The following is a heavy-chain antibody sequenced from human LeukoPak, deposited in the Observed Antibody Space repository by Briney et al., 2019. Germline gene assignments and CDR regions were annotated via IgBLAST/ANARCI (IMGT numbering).Heavy chain of an antibody. CDR2: IWYDGSNK. J-gene: IGHJ5*02. CDR3: AKSTGYGYGGDWFDP. V-gene: IGHV3-33*06. D-gene: IGHD5-12*01. Sequence: GGSLRLSCAASGFTFSSYGMHWVRQAPGKGLEWVAVIWYDGSNKYYADSVKGRFTISRDNSKNTLYLQMNSLRAEDTAVFYCAKSTGYGYGGDWFDPWGQGILVTVSS. CDR1: GFTFSSYG.